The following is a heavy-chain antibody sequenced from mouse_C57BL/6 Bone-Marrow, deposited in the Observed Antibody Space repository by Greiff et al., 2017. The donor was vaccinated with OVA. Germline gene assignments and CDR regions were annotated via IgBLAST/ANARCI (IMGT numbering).Heavy chain of an antibody. CDR2: INPNYGTT. D-gene: IGHD1-1*01. CDR3: SFCYGSSYSYFDV. J-gene: IGHJ1*03. V-gene: IGHV1-39*01. Sequence: EVKLVESGPELVKPGSSVKISCKASGYSFTDYNMNWVKQSNGKSLEWIGVINPNYGTTSYNQKFKGKATLTVDQSSSTAYMQLNSLTAEDAAVYYCSFCYGSSYSYFDVWGTGTTVTVSS. CDR1: GYSFTDYN.